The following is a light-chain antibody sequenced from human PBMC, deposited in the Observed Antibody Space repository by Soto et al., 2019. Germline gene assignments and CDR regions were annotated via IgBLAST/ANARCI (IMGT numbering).Light chain of an antibody. CDR3: QQYNIWYS. CDR2: GAS. CDR1: QSVDTK. V-gene: IGKV3-15*01. Sequence: ETVMTQSPATLSVSPGERATLSCRASQSVDTKLAWYQHKPGQAPRLLIYGASTRPTGIPARFSGSGSGTEFTLTLSSLQSEESAVYCCQQYNIWYSYGQGTKLEVK. J-gene: IGKJ2*03.